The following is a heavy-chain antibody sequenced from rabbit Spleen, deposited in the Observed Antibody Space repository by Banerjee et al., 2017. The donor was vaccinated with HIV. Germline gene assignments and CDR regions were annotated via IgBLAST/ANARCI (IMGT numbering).Heavy chain of an antibody. CDR1: GFSFSSGYW. CDR3: ARDGSGGGANYNL. Sequence: QEQLEESGGDLVKPEGSLTLTCTASGFSFSSGYWMCWVRQAPGKGLEWIACIDGGGKDNTYAGSGKKGLFAATNTSPTMVTQQTTMPAAAAMAPYFCARDGSGGGANYNLWGPGTLVTVS. D-gene: IGHD4-1*01. V-gene: IGHV1S45*01. J-gene: IGHJ6*01. CDR2: IDGGGKDNT.